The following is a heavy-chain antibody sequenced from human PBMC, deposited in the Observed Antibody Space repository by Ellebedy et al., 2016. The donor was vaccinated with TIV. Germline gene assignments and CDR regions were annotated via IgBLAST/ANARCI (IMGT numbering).Heavy chain of an antibody. CDR1: GDSITRSSYY. D-gene: IGHD3-10*01. CDR3: ARWFGELLYVRWFDP. CDR2: IYYSGST. V-gene: IGHV4-39*01. Sequence: SETLSLTCTVSGDSITRSSYYWGWIRQPPGKGLEWTGSIYYSGSTDYNPSLKSRVTISADTSRNQFSLRLSSVTAADTDVYYCARWFGELLYVRWFDPWGQGTLVTVSS. J-gene: IGHJ5*02.